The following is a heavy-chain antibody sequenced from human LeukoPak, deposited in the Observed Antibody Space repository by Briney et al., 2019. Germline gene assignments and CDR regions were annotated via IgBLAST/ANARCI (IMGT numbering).Heavy chain of an antibody. Sequence: ASVKVSCKASGGTFSSYAISWVRQAPGQGLEWMGGIIPIFGTANYAQKFQGRVTITADESTSTAYMELSSLRSEDTAVYYCASGFDYPHYYAMDVWGKGTTVTVSS. J-gene: IGHJ6*04. D-gene: IGHD3-16*01. CDR2: IIPIFGTA. CDR3: ASGFDYPHYYAMDV. CDR1: GGTFSSYA. V-gene: IGHV1-69*13.